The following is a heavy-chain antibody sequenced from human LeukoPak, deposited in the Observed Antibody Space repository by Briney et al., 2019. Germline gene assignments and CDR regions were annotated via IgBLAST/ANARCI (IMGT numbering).Heavy chain of an antibody. CDR2: ISPNSGGT. CDR3: TRGGGRYSVDY. CDR1: GFTLIDYY. J-gene: IGHJ4*02. D-gene: IGHD1-26*01. V-gene: IGHV1-2*02. Sequence: ASVKVSCTASGFTLIDYYMHGVRQAPGQGLEWIGWISPNSGGTKSVQKFQGRVTMTRDTSITTVYMELSGLSVDDTAVYYCTRGGGRYSVDYWGQGTLVIVSS.